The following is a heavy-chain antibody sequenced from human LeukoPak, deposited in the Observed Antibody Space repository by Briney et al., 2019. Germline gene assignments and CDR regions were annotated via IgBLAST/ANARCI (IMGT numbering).Heavy chain of an antibody. CDR2: ISGNGANT. J-gene: IGHJ4*02. V-gene: IGHV3-23*01. Sequence: HPGGSLRLSCVGSALTFSAYAMSWVRQTPGKGLEWVSGISGNGANTDSADSVEGRFTISRDNSKDTLYLEMTNLRAEDAAVYYCVARNGYHYAFDYWGQGTQVVVSS. D-gene: IGHD3-10*01. CDR3: VARNGYHYAFDY. CDR1: ALTFSAYA.